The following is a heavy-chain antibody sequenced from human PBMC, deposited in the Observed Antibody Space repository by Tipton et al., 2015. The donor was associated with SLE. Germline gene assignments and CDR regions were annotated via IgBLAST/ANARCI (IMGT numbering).Heavy chain of an antibody. D-gene: IGHD6-19*01. Sequence: SLRLSCAASGFTFSSYGMHWVRQAPGKGLEWVAVIWYDGSNKYYADSVKGRFTISRDNSKNTLYLQMNSLRAEDTAVYYCAKDAVGYSSGWVYFDYWGQGTLVTVFS. J-gene: IGHJ4*02. V-gene: IGHV3-33*06. CDR2: IWYDGSNK. CDR3: AKDAVGYSSGWVYFDY. CDR1: GFTFSSYG.